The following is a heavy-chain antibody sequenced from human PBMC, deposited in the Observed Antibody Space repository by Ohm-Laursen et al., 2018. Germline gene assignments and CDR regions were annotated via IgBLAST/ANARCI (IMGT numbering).Heavy chain of an antibody. J-gene: IGHJ6*02. CDR2: IYSSGGT. V-gene: IGHV4-59*12. CDR3: ARGRTRYSMDV. CDR1: GGSISSSY. D-gene: IGHD2-2*01. Sequence: SDTLSLTCTVSGGSISSSYWSWIRQPPGKGLEWIGYIYSSGGTNYNPSLKGRVTMSVDTSKNQFSLRLSSVTAADTAVYYCARGRTRYSMDVWGQGTTVTVSS.